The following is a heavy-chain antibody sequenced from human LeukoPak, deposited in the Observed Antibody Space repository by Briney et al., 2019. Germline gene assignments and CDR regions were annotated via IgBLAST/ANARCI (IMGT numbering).Heavy chain of an antibody. Sequence: PSETLSLTCAVYGWSFSGYYWSWIRQSPGRGLEWIGEINHSGSTKYNTSLKSRVTISVDTSKNQFSLKLSSVTAADTAVYYCARGGYSYGPFDYWGQGTLVTVSS. D-gene: IGHD5-18*01. V-gene: IGHV4-34*01. J-gene: IGHJ4*02. CDR3: ARGGYSYGPFDY. CDR1: GWSFSGYY. CDR2: INHSGST.